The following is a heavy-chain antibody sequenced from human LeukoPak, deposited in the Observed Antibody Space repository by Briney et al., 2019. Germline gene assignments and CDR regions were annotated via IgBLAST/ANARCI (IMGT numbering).Heavy chain of an antibody. CDR2: IYPDDSDT. J-gene: IGHJ4*02. Sequence: GESLKISCKGSGYIFTSYWITWVRQMPGKGLEWMGIIYPDDSDTRYSPSFQGQVTISADKSISTAYLQWSSLKASDTAMFYCARRGRDGNIDYWGQGTLVTVSS. CDR1: GYIFTSYW. CDR3: ARRGRDGNIDY. V-gene: IGHV5-51*01. D-gene: IGHD5-24*01.